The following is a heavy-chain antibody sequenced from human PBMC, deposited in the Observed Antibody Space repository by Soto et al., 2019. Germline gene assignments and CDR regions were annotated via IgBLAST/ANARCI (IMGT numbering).Heavy chain of an antibody. CDR2: IIPILGIA. CDR3: ARRIPFGYGMDV. V-gene: IGHV1-69*02. D-gene: IGHD2-21*01. Sequence: SVKVSCKASGGTFSSYTISWVRQAPGQGLEWMGRIIPILGIANYAQKFQGRVTITADKSTSTAYMELSSLRAEDMAVYYCARRIPFGYGMDVWGQGTTVNVS. CDR1: GGTFSSYT. J-gene: IGHJ6*02.